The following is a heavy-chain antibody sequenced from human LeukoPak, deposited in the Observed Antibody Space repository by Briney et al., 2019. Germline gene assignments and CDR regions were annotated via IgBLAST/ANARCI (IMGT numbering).Heavy chain of an antibody. J-gene: IGHJ4*02. CDR1: GFTFSSYA. D-gene: IGHD2-21*02. CDR2: ISGSGGST. CDR3: AKDRCGVVVTATLFDY. V-gene: IGHV3-23*01. Sequence: PGGSLRLSCAASGFTFSSYAMSWVRQAPGKGLEWVSAISGSGGSTYYADSVKGRFTISGDNSKNTLYLQMNSLRAEDTAVYYCAKDRCGVVVTATLFDYWGQGTLVTVSS.